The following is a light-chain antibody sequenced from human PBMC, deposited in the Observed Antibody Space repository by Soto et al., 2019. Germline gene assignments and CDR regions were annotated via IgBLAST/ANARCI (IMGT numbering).Light chain of an antibody. CDR1: QSVSSSY. CDR2: GAS. Sequence: EIVLTQSPGTLSLSPGEGATLSCRASQSVSSSYLAWYQQKPGQAPRLLIYGASTRATGIPARFSGSGSGTEFTLTISSLQPEDFAVYYCQQYNHWPGTFGQGTNVEIK. CDR3: QQYNHWPGT. V-gene: IGKV3-15*01. J-gene: IGKJ1*01.